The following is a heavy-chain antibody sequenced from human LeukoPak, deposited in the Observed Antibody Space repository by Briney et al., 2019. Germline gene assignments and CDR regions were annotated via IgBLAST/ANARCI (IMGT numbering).Heavy chain of an antibody. V-gene: IGHV4-39*01. CDR3: ARLVDSGYGDDAFDI. D-gene: IGHD5-12*01. CDR2: IYYSGST. CDR1: GGSISSSSYY. Sequence: SETLSLTCTVSGGSISSSSYYWGWIRQPPGKGLEWIGSIYYSGSTYYNPSLKSRVTISVDTYKNQFSLKLSSVTAADTAVYYCARLVDSGYGDDAFDIWGQGTMVTVSS. J-gene: IGHJ3*02.